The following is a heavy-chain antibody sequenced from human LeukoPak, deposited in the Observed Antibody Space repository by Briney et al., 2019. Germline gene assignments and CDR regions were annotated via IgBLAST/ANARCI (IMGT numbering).Heavy chain of an antibody. Sequence: PSETLSLXCTVSGGSISSGDYYWSWIRQPPEKGLEWIGYIYYSGITYYNPSLKSRVTISVDTSKNQFSLKLSSVTAAETAVYYCARLGYYDYVWGSYRWEYYFDYWGQGTLVTVSS. J-gene: IGHJ4*02. D-gene: IGHD3-16*02. V-gene: IGHV4-30-4*08. CDR3: ARLGYYDYVWGSYRWEYYFDY. CDR1: GGSISSGDYY. CDR2: IYYSGIT.